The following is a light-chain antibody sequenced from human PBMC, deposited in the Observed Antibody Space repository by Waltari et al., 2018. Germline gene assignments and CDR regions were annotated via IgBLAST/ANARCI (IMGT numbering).Light chain of an antibody. CDR2: ATS. V-gene: IGKV1-33*01. J-gene: IGKJ2*01. CDR1: QDISTY. Sequence: DIQMTQSPSSLSASVGDRVTITCQASQDISTYLNWYQQRPGKAPKLLIYATSNLETGVPARFSGSGFGTHFTFTISSLQPEDIATYFCQQYDNFPDTFGQGTKLGIK. CDR3: QQYDNFPDT.